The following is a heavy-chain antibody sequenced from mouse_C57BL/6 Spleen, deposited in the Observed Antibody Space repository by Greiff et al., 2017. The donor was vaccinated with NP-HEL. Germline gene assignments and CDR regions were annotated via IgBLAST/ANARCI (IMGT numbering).Heavy chain of an antibody. CDR1: GYAFSSSW. Sequence: QVQLKQSGPELVKPGASVKISCKASGYAFSSSWMNWVKQRPGKGLEWIGRIYPGDGDTNYNGKFKGKATLTADKSSSTAYMQLSSLTSEDSAVYFCASYYYGSSPLDDWGKGTTLTVSS. CDR3: ASYYYGSSPLDD. CDR2: IYPGDGDT. J-gene: IGHJ2*01. D-gene: IGHD1-1*01. V-gene: IGHV1-82*01.